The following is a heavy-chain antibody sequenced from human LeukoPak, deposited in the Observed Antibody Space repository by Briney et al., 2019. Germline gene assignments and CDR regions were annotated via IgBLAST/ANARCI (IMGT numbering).Heavy chain of an antibody. CDR2: INPNSGGA. V-gene: IGHV1-2*02. Sequence: GASVEVSCKASGYTFTGYYMHWVRQAPGQGLEWMGWINPNSGGANYAQRFQGRVTMTRDTSISTAYMELSRLRSDDTAVYYCARELQQYSFDYWGQGTLVTVSS. J-gene: IGHJ4*02. CDR3: ARELQQYSFDY. CDR1: GYTFTGYY. D-gene: IGHD5-24*01.